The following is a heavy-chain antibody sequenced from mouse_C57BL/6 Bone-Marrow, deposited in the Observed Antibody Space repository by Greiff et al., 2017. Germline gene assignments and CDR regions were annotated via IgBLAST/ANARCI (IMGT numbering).Heavy chain of an antibody. J-gene: IGHJ3*01. V-gene: IGHV14-4*01. CDR3: TNPYDYDDPRGFAY. D-gene: IGHD2-4*01. CDR1: GFNIKDDY. Sequence: VQLQQSGAELVRPGASVKLSCTASGFNIKDDYMHWVKQRPEQGLEWIGWIDPENGDTEDASKFPGKATITADTSSNTADLQLSSLTSEDTAVYYCTNPYDYDDPRGFAYWGQGTLGTVSA. CDR2: IDPENGDT.